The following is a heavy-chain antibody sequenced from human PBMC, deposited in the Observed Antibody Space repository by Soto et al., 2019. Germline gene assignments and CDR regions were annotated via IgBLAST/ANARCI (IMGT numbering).Heavy chain of an antibody. CDR3: ARGCSGGSCSDDAFDI. V-gene: IGHV4-34*01. J-gene: IGHJ3*02. CDR2: INHSGST. Sequence: QVQLQQWGAGLLKPSETLSLTCAVYGGSFSGYYWSWIRQPPGEGLEWIGEINHSGSTNYNPSLKSRVTRSSDTSKNPFSLKLSSVPAADTAVYYCARGCSGGSCSDDAFDIWGQGTMVTVSS. CDR1: GGSFSGYY. D-gene: IGHD2-15*01.